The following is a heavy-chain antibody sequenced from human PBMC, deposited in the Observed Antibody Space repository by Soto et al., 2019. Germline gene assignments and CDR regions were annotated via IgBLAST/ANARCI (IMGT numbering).Heavy chain of an antibody. CDR2: IYYSGST. D-gene: IGHD4-4*01. Sequence: SETLSLTCTVSGGSISNYYWTWIRQPPGKGLEWIGYIYYSGSTNYNPSLKGRVTISVDTSKNQFSLNLSSVTAADTAVYYCARGMTTNWFDPWGQGTLVTVSS. J-gene: IGHJ5*02. V-gene: IGHV4-59*01. CDR3: ARGMTTNWFDP. CDR1: GGSISNYY.